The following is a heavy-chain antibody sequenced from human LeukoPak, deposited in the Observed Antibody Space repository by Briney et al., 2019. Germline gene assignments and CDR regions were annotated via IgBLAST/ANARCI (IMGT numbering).Heavy chain of an antibody. J-gene: IGHJ6*03. D-gene: IGHD5-12*01. CDR2: INHSGST. CDR3: ARAQGGYSGYDHYYYYMDV. CDR1: GGSFSGSS. Sequence: PSETLSPTCALAGGSFSGSSWNWIRQPPGKGLEWIGKINHSGSTNYNPSLRGRVTMSVDTSKNQFSLKVSSVTAADTAVYYCARAQGGYSGYDHYYYYMDVWGKGTTVTVSS. V-gene: IGHV4-34*01.